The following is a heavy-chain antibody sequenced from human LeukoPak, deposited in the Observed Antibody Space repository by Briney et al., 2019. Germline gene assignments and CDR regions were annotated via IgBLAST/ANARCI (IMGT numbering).Heavy chain of an antibody. D-gene: IGHD1-7*01. CDR1: GGSISSGDYY. V-gene: IGHV4-30-4*01. J-gene: IGHJ3*02. Sequence: SQTLSLTCTVSGGSISSGDYYWRWLRQPPGKGLEWIVYIYYSGSTYYNPSLKSRVTISVDTSKSQFSLKLSSVTAADTAVYYCARGNYDDAFDIWGQGTMVTVSS. CDR3: ARGNYDDAFDI. CDR2: IYYSGST.